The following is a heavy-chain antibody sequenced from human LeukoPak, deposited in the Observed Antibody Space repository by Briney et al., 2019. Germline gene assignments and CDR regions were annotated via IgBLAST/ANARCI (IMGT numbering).Heavy chain of an antibody. CDR3: ARGEIHQRPFDY. J-gene: IGHJ4*02. CDR1: GFTFSDYY. Sequence: GGSLRLSCAAPGFTFSDYYMSWIRQAPGKGLEWVSSISIGGRSMYYADSVKDRFTISRDNAQNLLFLQMNSLIAEDTAVYYCARGEIHQRPFDYWGQGSLVTVSS. V-gene: IGHV3-11*01. D-gene: IGHD1-26*01. CDR2: ISIGGRSM.